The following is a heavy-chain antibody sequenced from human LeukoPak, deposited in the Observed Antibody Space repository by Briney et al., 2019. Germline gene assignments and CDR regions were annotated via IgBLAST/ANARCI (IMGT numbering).Heavy chain of an antibody. D-gene: IGHD3-22*01. CDR3: ARDVAYDSSGYYLYYYYYGMDV. V-gene: IGHV1-69*13. CDR1: GGTFSSYA. CDR2: IIPIFGTA. J-gene: IGHJ6*02. Sequence: SVKVSCKASGGTFSSYAISWVRQAPGQGLEWMGGIIPIFGTANYAQKFQGRVTITADESASTAYMELSSLRSEDTAVYYCARDVAYDSSGYYLYYYYYGMDVWGQGTTVTVSS.